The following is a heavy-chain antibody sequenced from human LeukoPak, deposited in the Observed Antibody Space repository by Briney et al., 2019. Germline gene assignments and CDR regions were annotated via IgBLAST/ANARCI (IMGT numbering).Heavy chain of an antibody. Sequence: PSETLSLTCTVSGGSISSSSYYWGWIRQPPGKGLEWIGSIYYSGSTYYNPSLKSRVTISVDTSKNQFSLKLSSVTAADTAVYYCAREPAKKLYYYGSGRQYYFDYWGQGTLVTVSS. CDR1: GGSISSSSYY. D-gene: IGHD3-10*01. J-gene: IGHJ4*02. CDR3: AREPAKKLYYYGSGRQYYFDY. CDR2: IYYSGST. V-gene: IGHV4-39*02.